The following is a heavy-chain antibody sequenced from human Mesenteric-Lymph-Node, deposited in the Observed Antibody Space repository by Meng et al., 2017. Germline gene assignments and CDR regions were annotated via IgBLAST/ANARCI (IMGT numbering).Heavy chain of an antibody. CDR3: ARASVTAKHLTFDI. CDR1: GGSISGYY. D-gene: IGHD2-21*02. Sequence: SETLSLTCTVSGGSISGYYWSWIRRPPGKGLEWIGFIFHSGSTNYNPSLKSRVTISVDTSKNQFSLKLSSVTAADTAVYYCARASVTAKHLTFDIWGQGTMVTVSS. J-gene: IGHJ3*02. CDR2: IFHSGST. V-gene: IGHV4-59*13.